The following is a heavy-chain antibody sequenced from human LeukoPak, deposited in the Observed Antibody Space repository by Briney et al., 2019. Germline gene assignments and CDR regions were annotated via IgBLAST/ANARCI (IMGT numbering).Heavy chain of an antibody. V-gene: IGHV3-9*01. D-gene: IGHD2-2*01. J-gene: IGHJ4*02. Sequence: GGSLRLSCAASRFTFDDFDIHCVRHAPGKGLEWVSGISWNSGSIGYADSVKGRFTISRDNAKNSLYLQMNSLRAEDTALYYCAKGYCSSASCYLYFDYWGQGTLVTVSS. CDR2: ISWNSGSI. CDR1: RFTFDDFD. CDR3: AKGYCSSASCYLYFDY.